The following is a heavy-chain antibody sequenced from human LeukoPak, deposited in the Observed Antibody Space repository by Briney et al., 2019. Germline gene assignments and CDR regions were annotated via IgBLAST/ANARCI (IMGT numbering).Heavy chain of an antibody. D-gene: IGHD3-22*01. CDR3: ARDPLGYDSSGYYDY. J-gene: IGHJ4*02. CDR1: GGTFSSYA. Sequence: SVKVSCKASGGTFSSYAISWVRQAPGQGLEWMGRISAYNGNTNYAQKFQGRVTITTDESTSTAYMELSSLRSEDTAVYYCARDPLGYDSSGYYDYWGQGTLVTVSS. V-gene: IGHV1-69*05. CDR2: ISAYNGNT.